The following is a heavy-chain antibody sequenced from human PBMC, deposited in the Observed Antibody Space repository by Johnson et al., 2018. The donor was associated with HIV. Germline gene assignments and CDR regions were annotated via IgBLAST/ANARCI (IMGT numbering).Heavy chain of an antibody. V-gene: IGHV3-30*04. J-gene: IGHJ3*02. Sequence: QVQLVESGGGVVQPGRSLRLSCAASGFTFSSYAMHWVRQAPGKGLEWVAVISYDGSEKYYVDSVKGRFTISRDNAKNSLYLQMNSLRAEDTAVYYCARDRIPYNWNYEGDAFDIWGQGTMVTVSS. CDR2: ISYDGSEK. CDR3: ARDRIPYNWNYEGDAFDI. D-gene: IGHD1-7*01. CDR1: GFTFSSYA.